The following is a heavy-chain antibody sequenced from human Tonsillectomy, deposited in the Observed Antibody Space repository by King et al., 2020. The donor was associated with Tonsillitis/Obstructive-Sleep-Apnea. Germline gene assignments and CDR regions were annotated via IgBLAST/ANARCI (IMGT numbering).Heavy chain of an antibody. J-gene: IGHJ5*02. CDR1: GGSISSSSYY. V-gene: IGHV4-39*01. CDR3: VSQGFGSGSYYPGS. CDR2: IYYSGST. D-gene: IGHD3-10*01. Sequence: QLQLQESGPGLVKPSETLSLTCTVSGGSISSSSYYWGWFRQPPGKGLEWIGAIYYSGSTYYNPSLKSRVTISADTSQNQFSLSLSSVTAADTAVYYCVSQGFGSGSYYPGSWGQGTLVTVSS.